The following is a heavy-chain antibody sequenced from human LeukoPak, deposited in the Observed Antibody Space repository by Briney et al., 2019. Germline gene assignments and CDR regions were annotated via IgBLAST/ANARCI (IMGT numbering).Heavy chain of an antibody. CDR3: ARRNIFDY. D-gene: IGHD2/OR15-2a*01. CDR2: ISSNGGST. J-gene: IGHJ4*02. Sequence: PGGSLRLSCAASGFTFSSYAMHWVRQAPGKGLEYVSAISSNGGSTYYANSVKGRFTISRDNSKNTLYLQMGSLRAEDMAVYYCARRNIFDYWGRGTRVTVSS. V-gene: IGHV3-64*01. CDR1: GFTFSSYA.